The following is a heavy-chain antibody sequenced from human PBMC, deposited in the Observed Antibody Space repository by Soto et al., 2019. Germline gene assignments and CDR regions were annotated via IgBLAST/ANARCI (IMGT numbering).Heavy chain of an antibody. D-gene: IGHD1-7*01. CDR2: ISAYNGNT. J-gene: IGHJ4*02. V-gene: IGHV1-18*01. CDR3: ARDLPFENFY. Sequence: ASVKVSCKAAGDAFTSYGISWVRRAPGQGLEWMGWISAYNGNTNYAQKLQGRGTMTTDTSTSTAYMELRSSVTAADTAVYYCARDLPFENFYWGQGTLVTVS. CDR1: GDAFTSYG.